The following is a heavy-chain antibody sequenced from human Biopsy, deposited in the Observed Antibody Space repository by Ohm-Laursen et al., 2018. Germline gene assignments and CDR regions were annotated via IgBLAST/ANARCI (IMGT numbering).Heavy chain of an antibody. J-gene: IGHJ4*02. V-gene: IGHV1-2*02. CDR1: GYTFNAYY. CDR2: ISPNNGGT. D-gene: IGHD3-16*01. Sequence: ASVKVSCKTSGYTFNAYYIHWVRQAPVQGLEWMGWISPNNGGTNYAPKFQGRVTMTRDTSISTVYIELNTLTSDDTAVYYCARIKAGGPPFDYWGQGTLVTVSS. CDR3: ARIKAGGPPFDY.